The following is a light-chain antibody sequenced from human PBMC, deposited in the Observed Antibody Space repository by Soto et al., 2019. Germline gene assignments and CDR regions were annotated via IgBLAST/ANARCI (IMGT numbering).Light chain of an antibody. V-gene: IGKV3-15*01. Sequence: EIVLTQSPGTLSLSPGERDTLSCRASQSVSSSYLAWYQQKPGQAPRLLIYAASTRATGFPARFSGSGSGTEFTLTINSLQSEDFAVYYCQQYNNWPPLITFGQGTRLEIK. CDR3: QQYNNWPPLIT. CDR1: QSVSSSY. CDR2: AAS. J-gene: IGKJ5*01.